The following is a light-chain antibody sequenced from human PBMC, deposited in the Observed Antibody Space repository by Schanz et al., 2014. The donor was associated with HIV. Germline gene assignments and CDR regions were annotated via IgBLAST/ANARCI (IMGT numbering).Light chain of an antibody. CDR2: ATY. V-gene: IGLV1-44*01. J-gene: IGLJ3*02. CDR1: SSNIGSNY. Sequence: QSVLTQPPSASGTPGQRVTILCSGSSSNIGSNYANWYQHLPGTAPKLLIYATYQRPSGVPDRFSGSGSATSASLAISGLQSEDEAVYYCATWDDGLNGWVLGGGTKLTVL. CDR3: ATWDDGLNGWV.